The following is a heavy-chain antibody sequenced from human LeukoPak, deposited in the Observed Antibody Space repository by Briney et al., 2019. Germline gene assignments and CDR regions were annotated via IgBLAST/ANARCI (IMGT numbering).Heavy chain of an antibody. V-gene: IGHV3-73*01. CDR1: GFTFSGSA. D-gene: IGHD6-13*01. CDR3: TRLSSSSLRDY. J-gene: IGHJ4*02. CDR2: IRSKANSYAT. Sequence: GGSLKLSCAASGFTFSGSAMHWVRQASGKGLKWVGRIRSKANSYATAYAASVKGRFTISRDDSKNTAYLQMNSLKTEDTAVYYCTRLSSSSLRDYWGQGTLVTVSS.